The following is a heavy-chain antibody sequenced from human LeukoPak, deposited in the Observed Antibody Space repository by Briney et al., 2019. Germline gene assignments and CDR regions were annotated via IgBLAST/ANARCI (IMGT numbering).Heavy chain of an antibody. V-gene: IGHV4-61*02. CDR3: ASELAGIFDY. J-gene: IGHJ4*02. Sequence: SETLSLTCTVSGGSISSGSYYWSWIRQPAGKGLEWIGRVYTSGSTNYNPSLKSRVTISVDTSKNQFSLKLSSVTAADTAVYYCASELAGIFDYWGQGTLVTVSS. CDR1: GGSISSGSYY. CDR2: VYTSGST. D-gene: IGHD3-10*01.